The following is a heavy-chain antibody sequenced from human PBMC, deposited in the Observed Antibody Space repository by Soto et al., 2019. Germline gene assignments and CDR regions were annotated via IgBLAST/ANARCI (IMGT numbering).Heavy chain of an antibody. Sequence: QLQLQESGPGLVKPSETLSLTCTVSGGSISSSSYYWGWIRQPPGKGLEWIGSIYYSGSTYSNPSLKRRVTISVDTSENQFSLNVSSVAAADTAVYYRARHVGITARYCFDYCGQGSLVSVSS. V-gene: IGHV4-39*01. J-gene: IGHJ4*02. CDR1: GGSISSSSYY. CDR3: ARHVGITARYCFDY. CDR2: IYYSGST. D-gene: IGHD3-10*01.